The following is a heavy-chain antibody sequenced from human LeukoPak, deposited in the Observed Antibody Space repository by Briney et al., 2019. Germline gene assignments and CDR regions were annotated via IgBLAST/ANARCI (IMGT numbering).Heavy chain of an antibody. CDR2: IHHTGKT. J-gene: IGHJ5*02. D-gene: IGHD5-18*01. V-gene: IGHV4-38-2*02. Sequence: SETLSLTCTVSGSSIRTYTHWGWIRQPPGKGLEWIGSIHHTGKTYYNPSLESRVTISVDTSKNQFSLKLSSVSAADTASYFCLNSGSNYEAVSWGQGTLVTVSS. CDR1: GSSIRTYTH. CDR3: LNSGSNYEAVS.